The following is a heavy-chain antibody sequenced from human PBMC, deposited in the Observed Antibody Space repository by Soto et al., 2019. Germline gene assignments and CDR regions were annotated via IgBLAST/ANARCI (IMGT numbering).Heavy chain of an antibody. D-gene: IGHD2-15*01. V-gene: IGHV3-33*01. CDR2: IWYDGSNK. Sequence: GGSLRLSCAASGFTFSSYGMHWVRQAPGKGLEWVAVIWYDGSNKYYADSVKGRFTISRDNSKNTLYLQMSSLRAEDMAVYYCARDFCGGNPCFDYWGQGTLVTVSS. CDR1: GFTFSSYG. CDR3: ARDFCGGNPCFDY. J-gene: IGHJ4*02.